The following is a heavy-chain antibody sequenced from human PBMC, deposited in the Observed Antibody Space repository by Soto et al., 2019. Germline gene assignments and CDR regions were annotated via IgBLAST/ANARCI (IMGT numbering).Heavy chain of an antibody. J-gene: IGHJ4*02. CDR2: ISTYNGNT. Sequence: QVQLVQSGAEVKKPGASVKVSCKASGYTFTSYGISWVRQAPGQGLEWMGWISTYNGNTKYAQKRQGRVSMTTDTSTSTAYMELRSLRSDDKAVFYCARAMVRGVGSDYWGQGTLVTVSS. CDR1: GYTFTSYG. CDR3: ARAMVRGVGSDY. V-gene: IGHV1-18*01. D-gene: IGHD3-10*01.